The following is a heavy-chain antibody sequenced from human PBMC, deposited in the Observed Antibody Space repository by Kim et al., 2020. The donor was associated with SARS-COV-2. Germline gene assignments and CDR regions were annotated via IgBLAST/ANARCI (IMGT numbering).Heavy chain of an antibody. J-gene: IGHJ3*02. CDR2: ISSSSSYI. CDR3: AREKKQWLVPHDAFDI. CDR1: GFTFSSYS. V-gene: IGHV3-21*01. D-gene: IGHD6-19*01. Sequence: GGSLRLSCAASGFTFSSYSMNWVRQAPGKGLEWVSSISSSSSYIYYADSVKGRFTISRDNAKNSLYLQMNSLRAEDTAVYYCAREKKQWLVPHDAFDIWGQGTMVTVAS.